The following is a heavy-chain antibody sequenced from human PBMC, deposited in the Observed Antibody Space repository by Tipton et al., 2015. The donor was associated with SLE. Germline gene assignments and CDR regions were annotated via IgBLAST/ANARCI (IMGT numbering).Heavy chain of an antibody. Sequence: TLSLTCAVYGGSFSGYYWSWIRQPPGKGLEWIGEINHSGSTNYNPSLKSRVTISVDTSKNQFSLKLSSVTAADTAVYYCAREKTRGNYMDVWGKGTTVTVSS. D-gene: IGHD3-16*01. CDR3: AREKTRGNYMDV. CDR1: GGSFSGYY. J-gene: IGHJ6*03. CDR2: INHSGST. V-gene: IGHV4-34*01.